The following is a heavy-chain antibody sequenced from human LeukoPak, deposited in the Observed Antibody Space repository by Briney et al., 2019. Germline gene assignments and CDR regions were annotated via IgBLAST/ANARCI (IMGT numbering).Heavy chain of an antibody. D-gene: IGHD3-22*01. CDR3: VREWRGGYYDSSGPNWFGP. CDR1: GGSVSSHY. V-gene: IGHV4-4*08. CDR2: IYYSGTT. J-gene: IGHJ5*02. Sequence: PSETLSLTRTVSGGSVSSHYWSWIRQPPGKGLEWIGYIYYSGTTNYNPSLKSRVTIGVDTSKNQFSLKLTAVTAADTAVYYCVREWRGGYYDSSGPNWFGPWGRGTLVTVSS.